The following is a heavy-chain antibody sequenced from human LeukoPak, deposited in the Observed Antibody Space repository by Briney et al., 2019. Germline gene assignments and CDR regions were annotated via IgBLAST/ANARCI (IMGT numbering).Heavy chain of an antibody. J-gene: IGHJ4*02. CDR2: TSSDLNVK. CDR1: GFIFGHYV. Sequence: GGSLRLSCSASGFIFGHYVIHWVRQAPGKGLEWVAVTSSDLNVKLYADSVKGRFTISRDNSRSTLYLQMNSLRPEDTAIYYCAREGYYGSGSPPSLYFDYWGQGTLVTVSS. V-gene: IGHV3-30-3*01. D-gene: IGHD3-10*01. CDR3: AREGYYGSGSPPSLYFDY.